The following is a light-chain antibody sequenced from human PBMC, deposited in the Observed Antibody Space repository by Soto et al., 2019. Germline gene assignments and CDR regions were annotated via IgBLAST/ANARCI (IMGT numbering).Light chain of an antibody. V-gene: IGKV3-11*01. J-gene: IGKJ1*01. CDR3: QQRNNWPPTWT. Sequence: EIMLTQSAATLSLSPGERATLSCRASQSVGSYLAWYRQKPGQAPRLLISGASNRAPGIPARFSGSGSGTEFTLTISSLEPEDFAVYYCQQRNNWPPTWTFGQGTKVDIK. CDR1: QSVGSY. CDR2: GAS.